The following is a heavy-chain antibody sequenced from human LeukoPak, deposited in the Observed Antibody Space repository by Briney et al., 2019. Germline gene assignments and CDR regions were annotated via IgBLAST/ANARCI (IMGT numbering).Heavy chain of an antibody. CDR1: GFTSCSYV. CDR2: LSYDGSNK. Sequence: PGRSLRLSCAASGFTSCSYVMHSVRQAPGKRREWGAVLSYDGSNKYYADSAKGRFTISRDNSKNTLYLQMNSLRAEDTAVYYCAKEGDYYGSGSYYYQDYWGQGTLVTVSS. D-gene: IGHD3-10*01. J-gene: IGHJ4*02. V-gene: IGHV3-30*18. CDR3: AKEGDYYGSGSYYYQDY.